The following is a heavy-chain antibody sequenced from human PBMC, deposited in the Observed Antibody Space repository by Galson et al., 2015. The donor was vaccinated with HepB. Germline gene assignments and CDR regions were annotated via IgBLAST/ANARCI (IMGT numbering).Heavy chain of an antibody. J-gene: IGHJ5*02. CDR1: GFTFSSYS. V-gene: IGHV3-21*01. Sequence: SLRLSCAASGFTFSSYSMNWVRQAPGKGLEWVSSISSSRSYIDYADPVKGRFTISRDNAKNSLYLQMNSLRAEDTAVYYCARDGSSWLWGNSRWNNWFDAWGQGTLVTVSS. D-gene: IGHD6-13*01. CDR3: ARDGSSWLWGNSRWNNWFDA. CDR2: ISSSRSYI.